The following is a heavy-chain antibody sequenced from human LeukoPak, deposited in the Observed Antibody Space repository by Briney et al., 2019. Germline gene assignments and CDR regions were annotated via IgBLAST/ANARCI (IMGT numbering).Heavy chain of an antibody. CDR2: IRFDGNDK. J-gene: IGHJ5*02. D-gene: IGHD3-10*01. Sequence: GGSLRLSCAASGFTFGYYGMHWVRQAPGKGLEWVAFIRFDGNDKFYAESVKGRFTISKDTSRSTLYLQMNSLRLDDTAVYYCAKDLMRDRWFGESWGQGTLVTVSS. V-gene: IGHV3-30*02. CDR3: AKDLMRDRWFGES. CDR1: GFTFGYYG.